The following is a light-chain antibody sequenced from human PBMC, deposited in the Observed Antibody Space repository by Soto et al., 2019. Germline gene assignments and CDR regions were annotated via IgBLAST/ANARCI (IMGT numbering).Light chain of an antibody. V-gene: IGKV1-5*03. Sequence: IQLTQSPSTLSASVVYIFTITCLASQSVRSWLAWFQPKPGKAPKLLIYKATTLESGVPSRFSGSGSGTEFTLTISSLQPDDLGTYYCQQYDTYPLNFGQGKRREIK. CDR3: QQYDTYPLN. J-gene: IGKJ5*01. CDR2: KAT. CDR1: QSVRSW.